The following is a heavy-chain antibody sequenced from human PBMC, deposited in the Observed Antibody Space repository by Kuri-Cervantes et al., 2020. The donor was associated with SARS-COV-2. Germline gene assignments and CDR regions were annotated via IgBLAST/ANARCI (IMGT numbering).Heavy chain of an antibody. D-gene: IGHD1-26*01. CDR2: IYYSGST. Sequence: GSLRLSCTVSGGSISSYYWSWIRQPPGKGLEWIGYIYYSGSTNYNPSLKSRVTISVDTSKNQFSLKLSSVTAADTAVYYCARHEREGATSYSFDYGGQGTLVTVSS. J-gene: IGHJ4*02. V-gene: IGHV4-59*08. CDR3: ARHEREGATSYSFDY. CDR1: GGSISSYY.